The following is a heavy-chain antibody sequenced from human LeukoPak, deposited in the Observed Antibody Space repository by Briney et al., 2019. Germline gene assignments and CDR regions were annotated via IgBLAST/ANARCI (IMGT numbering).Heavy chain of an antibody. CDR2: TYYRSKWYN. CDR3: ARDRGSTGYMDV. Sequence: SQTLSLTCAISGDSVSTNTAAWNWIRQSPSRGLEWLGRTYYRSKWYNDYAVSVKSRIIINPDTSKNQFSLQLNSVSPEDTAVYYCARDRGSTGYMDVWGKGTTVTISS. J-gene: IGHJ6*03. CDR1: GDSVSTNTAA. D-gene: IGHD6-13*01. V-gene: IGHV6-1*01.